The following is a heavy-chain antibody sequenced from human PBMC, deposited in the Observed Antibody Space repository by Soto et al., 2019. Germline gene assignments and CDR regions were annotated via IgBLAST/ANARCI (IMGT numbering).Heavy chain of an antibody. J-gene: IGHJ6*02. CDR3: ARVPYYYYGMDV. V-gene: IGHV4-59*01. CDR1: GGSISSYY. Sequence: SETLSLTCTVSGGSISSYYWSWIRQPPGKGLEWIGYIYYSGSTNYNPSLKSRVTISVDTSKNQFSLKLSSVTAADTAVYYCARVPYYYYGMDVWGQGTTVTV. CDR2: IYYSGST.